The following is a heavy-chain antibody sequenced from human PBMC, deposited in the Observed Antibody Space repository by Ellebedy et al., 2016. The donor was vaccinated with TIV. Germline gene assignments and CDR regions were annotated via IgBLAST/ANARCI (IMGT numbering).Heavy chain of an antibody. J-gene: IGHJ4*02. CDR2: INPSGGST. V-gene: IGHV1-46*01. CDR3: ARAGSSGWYGCY. CDR1: GYTFTSYG. Sequence: ASVKVSXXASGYTFTSYGISWVRQAPGQGLEWMGIINPSGGSTSYAQKFQGRVTITADESTSTAYMELSSLRSEDTAVYYCARAGSSGWYGCYWGQGTLVTVSS. D-gene: IGHD6-19*01.